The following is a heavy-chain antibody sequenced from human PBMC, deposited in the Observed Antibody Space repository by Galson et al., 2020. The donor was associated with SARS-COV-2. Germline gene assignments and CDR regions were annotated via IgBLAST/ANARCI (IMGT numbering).Heavy chain of an antibody. V-gene: IGHV4-39*01. D-gene: IGHD2-2*01. J-gene: IGHJ4*02. CDR2: ISYSGRT. CDR1: GGSISSNGYF. CDR3: ARRGYALADQ. Sequence: SETLSLTCTVSGGSISSNGYFWGLIRQPPGKGLEYIGTISYSGRTSYSPSLKTRVTISADTSKNQFSLKVNSVTAADTAVYYCARRGYALADQWGQGALVTVSS.